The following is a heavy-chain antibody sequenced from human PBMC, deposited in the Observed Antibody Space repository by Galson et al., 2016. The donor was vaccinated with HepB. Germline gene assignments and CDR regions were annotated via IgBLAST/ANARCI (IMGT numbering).Heavy chain of an antibody. CDR1: GFTFSTYG. Sequence: SLRLSCAASGFTFSTYGMHWVRQAPGKGLEWVALIWYDGTNIYYADSVKGRFTISRDNSKNTLYLQMNSLGAEDTAVYYCAKEWSTSWIDYWGQGTLVTVSS. V-gene: IGHV3-30*02. CDR3: AKEWSTSWIDY. CDR2: IWYDGTNI. J-gene: IGHJ4*02. D-gene: IGHD6-6*01.